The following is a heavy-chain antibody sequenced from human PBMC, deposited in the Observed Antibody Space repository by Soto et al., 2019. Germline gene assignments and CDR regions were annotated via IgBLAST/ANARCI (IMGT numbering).Heavy chain of an antibody. J-gene: IGHJ6*02. CDR3: ATKKYYYYGMDV. CDR2: MNPNSGNT. V-gene: IGHV1-8*01. Sequence: QVQLVQSGAEVKKPGASVKVACKASGYTFTSYDINWVRQATGQGLEWMGWMNPNSGNTGYAQKFQGRVTMTRNTSISTAYMELSSLRSEDTAVYYCATKKYYYYGMDVWGQGTTVTVSS. CDR1: GYTFTSYD.